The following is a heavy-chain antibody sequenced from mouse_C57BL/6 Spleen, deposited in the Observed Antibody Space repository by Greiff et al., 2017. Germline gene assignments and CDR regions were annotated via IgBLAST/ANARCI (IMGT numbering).Heavy chain of an antibody. Sequence: EVQLVESGPGMVKPSQSLSLTCTVTGYSITSGYDWHWIRHFPGNKLEWMGYISYSGSTNYNPSLKSRISITHDTSKNHFFLKLNSVTTEDTATYYCARDYGRSTWFAYWGQGTLVTVSA. CDR1: GYSITSGYD. D-gene: IGHD1-1*01. CDR3: ARDYGRSTWFAY. J-gene: IGHJ3*01. V-gene: IGHV3-1*01. CDR2: ISYSGST.